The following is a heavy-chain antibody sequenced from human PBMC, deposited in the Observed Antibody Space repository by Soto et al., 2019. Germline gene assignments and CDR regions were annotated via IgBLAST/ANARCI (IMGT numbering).Heavy chain of an antibody. V-gene: IGHV4-4*02. Sequence: SETLSLTGAVSGGSISSSNWWSWVRQPPGKGLEWIGELDHSGSTNYNPSLKSRVTISVDKSKNQFSLKLSSVTAADTAVYYCARWRGITMVRGVILGPVSYYYYGMDVWGQGTTVTVSS. CDR2: LDHSGST. D-gene: IGHD3-10*01. CDR3: ARWRGITMVRGVILGPVSYYYYGMDV. J-gene: IGHJ6*02. CDR1: GGSISSSNW.